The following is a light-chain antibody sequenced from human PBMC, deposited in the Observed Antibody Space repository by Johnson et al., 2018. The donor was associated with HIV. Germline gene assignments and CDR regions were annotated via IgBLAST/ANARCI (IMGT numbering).Light chain of an antibody. CDR1: SSNIGKNY. CDR2: DNN. V-gene: IGLV1-51*01. Sequence: VLTQPPSVSAAPRQKVTISCSGSSSNIGKNYVSWYRHLPGTAPKLLIYDNNKRPSGIPDRFCGSKSGTSATLDITGLQPGDEGDYYCGTWDSSLNAYVFGTGTKVTVL. CDR3: GTWDSSLNAYV. J-gene: IGLJ1*01.